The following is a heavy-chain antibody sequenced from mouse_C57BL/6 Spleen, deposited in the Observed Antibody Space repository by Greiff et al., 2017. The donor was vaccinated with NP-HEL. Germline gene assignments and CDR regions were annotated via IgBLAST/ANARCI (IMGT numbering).Heavy chain of an antibody. V-gene: IGHV5-4*01. Sequence: EVMLVESGGGLVKPGGSLKLSCAASGFTFSSYAMSWVRQTPEKRLEWVATISDGGSYTYYPDNVKGRFTISRDNATNNLYLQMSHLKSEDTAMYYCARDFFDYWGQGTTLTVSS. CDR2: ISDGGSYT. J-gene: IGHJ2*01. CDR1: GFTFSSYA. CDR3: ARDFFDY.